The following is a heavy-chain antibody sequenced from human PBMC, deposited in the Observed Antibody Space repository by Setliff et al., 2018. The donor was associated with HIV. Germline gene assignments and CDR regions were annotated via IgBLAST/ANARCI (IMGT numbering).Heavy chain of an antibody. CDR1: GGSVIKDNFY. V-gene: IGHV4-39*01. CDR2: LYDTGRT. D-gene: IGHD5-12*01. CDR3: VNSGYDGDYYYYYMDV. Sequence: SETLSLTCSVSGGSVIKDNFYWGWIRQAPAKGLEWIGTLYDTGRTYYNPPLKSRVSIFVDTTKNEFSLTLRSATAADTAVYFCVNSGYDGDYYYYYMDVWGKGTTVTVSS. J-gene: IGHJ6*03.